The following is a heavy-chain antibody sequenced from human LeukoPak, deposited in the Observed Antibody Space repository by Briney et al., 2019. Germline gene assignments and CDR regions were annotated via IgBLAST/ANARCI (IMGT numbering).Heavy chain of an antibody. CDR1: GGSFSGYY. CDR2: IYYSGST. Sequence: SETLSLTCAVYGGSFSGYYWSWIRQPPGKGLEWIGYIYYSGSTNYNPSLKSRVTISVDTSKNQFSLKLSSVTAADTAVYYCARGGYCSGGSCYSSINWFDPWGQGTLVTVSS. D-gene: IGHD2-15*01. CDR3: ARGGYCSGGSCYSSINWFDP. J-gene: IGHJ5*02. V-gene: IGHV4-59*01.